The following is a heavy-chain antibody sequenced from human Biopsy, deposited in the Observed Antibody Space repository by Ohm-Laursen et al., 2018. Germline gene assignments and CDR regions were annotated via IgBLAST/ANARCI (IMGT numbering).Heavy chain of an antibody. Sequence: PSETLSLTCTVSGGSIGGGEYYWNWIRQHPGKGLEWIGLISYSGTTFYNPSLESLLTISIDTSKNHFSLNPGSVTAADTAVYYCARGVPHYDGSGFPLAGYWYFDLWGRGTLVTVSS. V-gene: IGHV4-31*01. CDR3: ARGVPHYDGSGFPLAGYWYFDL. CDR2: ISYSGTT. D-gene: IGHD3-22*01. CDR1: GGSIGGGEYY. J-gene: IGHJ2*01.